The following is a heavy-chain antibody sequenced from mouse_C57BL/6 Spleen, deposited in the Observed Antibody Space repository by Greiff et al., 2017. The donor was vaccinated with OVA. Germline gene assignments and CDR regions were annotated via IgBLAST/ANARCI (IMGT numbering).Heavy chain of an antibody. CDR2: INPGSGGT. V-gene: IGHV1-54*01. CDR3: ARGGSSGHFDY. Sequence: VQLQQSGAELVRPGTSVKVSCKASGYAFTNYLIEWVKQRPGQGLEWIGVINPGSGGTNYNEKFKGKATLTADKSSSTAYMQLRSLTSEDSAVYFCARGGSSGHFDYWGQGTTLTVAS. CDR1: GYAFTNYL. D-gene: IGHD3-2*02. J-gene: IGHJ2*01.